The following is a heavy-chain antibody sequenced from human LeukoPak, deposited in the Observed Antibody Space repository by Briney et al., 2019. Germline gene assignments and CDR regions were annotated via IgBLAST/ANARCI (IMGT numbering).Heavy chain of an antibody. D-gene: IGHD3-10*01. CDR1: GFTFSSYS. V-gene: IGHV3-21*01. J-gene: IGHJ4*02. CDR3: ARVGDYYGSGSYSWYFEY. Sequence: PGGSLRLSCAASGFTFSSYSMNWVRQAPGKGLEWVSSISSSSSYIYYADSVKGRFTISRDNAKNSLYLQMNSLRAEDTAVYYCARVGDYYGSGSYSWYFEYWGQGTLVTVSS. CDR2: ISSSSSYI.